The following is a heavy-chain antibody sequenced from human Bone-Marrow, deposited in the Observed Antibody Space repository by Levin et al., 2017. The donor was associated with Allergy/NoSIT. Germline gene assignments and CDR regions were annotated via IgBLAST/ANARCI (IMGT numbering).Heavy chain of an antibody. Sequence: LSLPCAASGFRFRNSGMTWVRQAPGKGLEWVSTISGSGSNTFYADSMRGRFTISKDNSKNLLYLQINSLRVEDTAVYYCAKGWLQSEYFDYWGQGTLVTVSS. D-gene: IGHD5-24*01. J-gene: IGHJ4*02. CDR3: AKGWLQSEYFDY. CDR2: ISGSGSNT. CDR1: GFRFRNSG. V-gene: IGHV3-23*01.